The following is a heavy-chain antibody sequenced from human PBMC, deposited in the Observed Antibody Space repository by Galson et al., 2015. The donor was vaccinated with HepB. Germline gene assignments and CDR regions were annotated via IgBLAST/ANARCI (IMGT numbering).Heavy chain of an antibody. V-gene: IGHV3-15*01. Sequence: SLRLSCAASGFTFSNAWMSWVRQAPGKGLEWVGRIKSKTDGGTTDYAAPVKGRFTISRDDSKNTLYLQMNSLKTEDTAVYYCTTSVVRGVIFWRVLDFDYWGQGTLVTVSS. D-gene: IGHD3-10*01. J-gene: IGHJ4*02. CDR3: TTSVVRGVIFWRVLDFDY. CDR2: IKSKTDGGTT. CDR1: GFTFSNAW.